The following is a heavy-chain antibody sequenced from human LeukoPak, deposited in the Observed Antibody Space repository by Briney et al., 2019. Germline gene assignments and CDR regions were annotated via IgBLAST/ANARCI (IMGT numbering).Heavy chain of an antibody. Sequence: GGSLRLSCTASGFTFSDYSMNWVRQAPGKGLDWVSSISSRSAYISYADSVKGRFTISRDNAKNSLYLEMNSLRAEDTAVYFCVRDRSGSYPYYFDFWGQGTLVTASS. V-gene: IGHV3-21*01. CDR1: GFTFSDYS. D-gene: IGHD1-26*01. CDR3: VRDRSGSYPYYFDF. J-gene: IGHJ4*02. CDR2: ISSRSAYI.